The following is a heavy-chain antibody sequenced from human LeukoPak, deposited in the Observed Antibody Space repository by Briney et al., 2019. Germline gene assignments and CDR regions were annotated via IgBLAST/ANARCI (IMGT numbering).Heavy chain of an antibody. CDR2: ISYDGSNK. D-gene: IGHD3-10*01. CDR1: GFTFSSYG. Sequence: PGGSLRLSCAASGFTFSSYGMHWVRQAPGKGLAWVAVISYDGSNKYYADSVKGRFTISRDNSKNTLYLQMNSLRAEDTVVYYCAKAGFGEFYYGMDVWGQGTTVTVSS. CDR3: AKAGFGEFYYGMDV. V-gene: IGHV3-30*18. J-gene: IGHJ6*02.